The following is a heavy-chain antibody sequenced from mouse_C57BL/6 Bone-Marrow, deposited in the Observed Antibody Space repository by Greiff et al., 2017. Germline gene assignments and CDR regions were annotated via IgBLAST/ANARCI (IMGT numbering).Heavy chain of an antibody. V-gene: IGHV1-64*01. D-gene: IGHD2-3*01. CDR3: ARYLGYYEDWFAY. CDR1: GYTFTSYW. Sequence: QVQLQQPGAELVKPGASVKLSCKASGYTFTSYWMHWVKQRPGQGLEWIGMIHPNSGSTNYNEKFKSKATLTVDKSSSTAYMQLSSLTSEDSAVYYCARYLGYYEDWFAYWGQGTLVTVSA. J-gene: IGHJ3*01. CDR2: IHPNSGST.